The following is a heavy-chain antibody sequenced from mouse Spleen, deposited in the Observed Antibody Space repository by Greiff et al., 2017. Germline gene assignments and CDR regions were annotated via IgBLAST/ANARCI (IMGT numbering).Heavy chain of an antibody. V-gene: IGHV1-22*01. D-gene: IGHD2-4*01. CDR3: ARYDYDGGYAMDY. CDR1: GYTFTDYN. J-gene: IGHJ4*01. Sequence: VQLQQSGPELVKPGASVKMSCKASGYTFTDYNMHWVKQSHGKSLEWIGYINPNNGGTSYNQKFKGKATLTVNKSSSTAYMELRSLTSEDSAVYYCARYDYDGGYAMDYWGQGTSVTVSS. CDR2: INPNNGGT.